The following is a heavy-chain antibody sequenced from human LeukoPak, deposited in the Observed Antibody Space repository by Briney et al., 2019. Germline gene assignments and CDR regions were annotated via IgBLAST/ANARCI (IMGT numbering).Heavy chain of an antibody. V-gene: IGHV3-30-3*01. D-gene: IGHD3-10*01. CDR2: ISLDGSTE. CDR3: MRDYMGWFDP. Sequence: GRSLRLSCVASGFSLSNFQMYWVRQAPGKGLEWVSIISLDGSTEFYADSVKGRFTISRDTASDTMHLEMNNLRIEDTAVYYCMRDYMGWFDPWGQGSLVTVSS. J-gene: IGHJ5*02. CDR1: GFSLSNFQ.